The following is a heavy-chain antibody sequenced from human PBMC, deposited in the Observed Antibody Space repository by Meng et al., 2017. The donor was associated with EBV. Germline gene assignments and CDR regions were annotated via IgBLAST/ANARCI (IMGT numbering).Heavy chain of an antibody. CDR3: ARAEIAAAGRLDY. J-gene: IGHJ4*02. CDR1: GGTFSSYA. CDR2: IIPIFGTA. Sequence: QWRLGPSGAEVKKPGSSVKVSCKASGGTFSSYAISWVRQAPGQGLEWMGGIIPIFGTANYAQKFQGRVTITADKSTSTAYMELSSLRSEDTAVYYCARAEIAAAGRLDYWGQGTLVTVSS. D-gene: IGHD6-13*01. V-gene: IGHV1-69*06.